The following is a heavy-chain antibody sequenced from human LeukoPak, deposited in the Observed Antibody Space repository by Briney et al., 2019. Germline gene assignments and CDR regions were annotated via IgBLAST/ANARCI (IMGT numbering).Heavy chain of an antibody. CDR3: SRNSGWYWLDY. J-gene: IGHJ4*02. CDR2: IKEDGSEK. Sequence: GGSLRLSCAASGFTFTTYWMTWVRQSPGKGLEWVANIKEDGSEKGYADSVKGRFTISRDNAKNSLYLQMNSLRVDDTAMYYCSRNSGWYWLDYWGQGTLVTVPS. CDR1: GFTFTTYW. D-gene: IGHD6-19*01. V-gene: IGHV3-7*01.